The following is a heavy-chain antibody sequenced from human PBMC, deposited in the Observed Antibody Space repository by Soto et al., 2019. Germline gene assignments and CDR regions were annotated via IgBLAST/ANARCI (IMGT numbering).Heavy chain of an antibody. Sequence: EASVKVSCKASGYTFTGYYMHWVRQAPGQGLEWMGWINPNSGGTNDAQKFQGRVPMTRDTSISTAYMELSRLRSDDTAVYYCAREEYSSSWGLRNYYYGMDVWGQGTTVTVSS. CDR3: AREEYSSSWGLRNYYYGMDV. CDR1: GYTFTGYY. D-gene: IGHD6-13*01. J-gene: IGHJ6*02. CDR2: INPNSGGT. V-gene: IGHV1-2*02.